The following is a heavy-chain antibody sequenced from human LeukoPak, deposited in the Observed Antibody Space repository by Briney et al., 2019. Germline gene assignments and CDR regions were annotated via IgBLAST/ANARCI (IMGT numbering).Heavy chain of an antibody. CDR3: VRLFYYFDY. Sequence: GGSLRLSCAASGFTFSSYAMSWVRQAPGKGLEWVSSISNSGGRTFYTDSVKGRFTISRDNSKITLYLQMNSLRAEDTAVYYCVRLFYYFDYWGRGTLVAVSS. CDR2: ISNSGGRT. V-gene: IGHV3-23*01. D-gene: IGHD3-9*01. CDR1: GFTFSSYA. J-gene: IGHJ4*02.